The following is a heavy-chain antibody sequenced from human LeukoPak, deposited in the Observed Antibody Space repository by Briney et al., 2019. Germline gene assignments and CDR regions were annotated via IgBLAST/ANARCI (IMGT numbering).Heavy chain of an antibody. J-gene: IGHJ4*02. CDR3: AKVYSVGAPGG. CDR2: ISGSGCST. CDR1: VFAFTSYS. Sequence: VGYLRLSCVASVFAFTSYSMSWVRPAPREGLEWVSAISGSGCSTYYADSVMGRFTISRDNSKNTLYLQMNCLRAEDTAVYYCAKVYSVGAPGGWGQGTLVTVSS. D-gene: IGHD1-26*01. V-gene: IGHV3-23*01.